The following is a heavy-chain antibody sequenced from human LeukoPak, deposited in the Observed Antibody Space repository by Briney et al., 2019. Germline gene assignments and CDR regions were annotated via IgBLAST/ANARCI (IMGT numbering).Heavy chain of an antibody. D-gene: IGHD5-24*01. CDR3: ARDGMATIDT. J-gene: IGHJ5*02. V-gene: IGHV4-61*02. CDR1: GGSISSGSYY. CDR2: IYTSGST. Sequence: PSETLSLTXTVSGGSISSGSYYWSWIRQPAGKGLEWIGRIYTSGSTNYNPSLKSRVTISVDTSKNQFSLKLSSVTAADTAVYYCARDGMATIDTWGQGTLVTVSS.